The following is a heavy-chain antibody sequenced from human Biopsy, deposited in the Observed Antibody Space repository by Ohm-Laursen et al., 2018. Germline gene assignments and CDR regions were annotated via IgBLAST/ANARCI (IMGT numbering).Heavy chain of an antibody. V-gene: IGHV3-11*01. CDR3: ARDWGGDYGGNIDYYYFYGMDV. Sequence: SLRLSCTASGFTFSDYYMSWVRQAPGQGLEWLSYISRSGSIIDYADSVKGRFTISRDNAQNTLYLQMNSLRADDTAVYYCARDWGGDYGGNIDYYYFYGMDVWGQGTTVIVSS. CDR1: GFTFSDYY. CDR2: ISRSGSII. J-gene: IGHJ6*02. D-gene: IGHD4-23*01.